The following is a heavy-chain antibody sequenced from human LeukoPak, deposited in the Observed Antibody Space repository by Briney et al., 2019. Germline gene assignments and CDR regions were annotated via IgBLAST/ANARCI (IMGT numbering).Heavy chain of an antibody. CDR1: GGSISSSGYY. CDR3: ARASYYGSAIDY. CDR2: IYYSGST. J-gene: IGHJ4*02. D-gene: IGHD3-10*01. V-gene: IGHV4-39*07. Sequence: SETLSLTCTVSGGSISSSGYYWGWIRQPPGKGLEWIGSIYYSGSTYYNPSLKSRVTISVDRSKNQFSLKLSSVTAADTAVYYCARASYYGSAIDYWGQGTLVTVSS.